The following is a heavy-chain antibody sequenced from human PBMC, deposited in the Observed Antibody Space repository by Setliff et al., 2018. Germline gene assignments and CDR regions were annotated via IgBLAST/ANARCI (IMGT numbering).Heavy chain of an antibody. CDR2: FSSRNDYI. Sequence: GGSLRLSCEASGFSFSNYAMNWVRQAQGKGLEWVASFSSRNDYIYHADSVQGRLTISRDNAKNSLYLQMNSLRAEDTAVYYCARAADSYGPPRSYMDVWGKGTTVTVSS. J-gene: IGHJ6*03. CDR1: GFSFSNYA. D-gene: IGHD5-18*01. CDR3: ARAADSYGPPRSYMDV. V-gene: IGHV3-21*01.